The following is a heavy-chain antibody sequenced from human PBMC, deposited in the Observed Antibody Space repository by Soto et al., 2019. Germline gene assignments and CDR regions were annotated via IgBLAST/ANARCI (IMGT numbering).Heavy chain of an antibody. Sequence: SVKVSCKASGGTFSSYAISWVRRAPGQGLEWMGGIIPIFGTANYAQKFQGRVTITADESTSTAYMELSSLRSEDTAVYYCARESGDAQSWFDPWGQGTLVTVSS. V-gene: IGHV1-69*13. D-gene: IGHD2-21*02. CDR3: ARESGDAQSWFDP. CDR1: GGTFSSYA. J-gene: IGHJ5*02. CDR2: IIPIFGTA.